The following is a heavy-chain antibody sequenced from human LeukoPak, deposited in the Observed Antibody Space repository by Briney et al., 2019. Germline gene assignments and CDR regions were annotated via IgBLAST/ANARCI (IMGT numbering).Heavy chain of an antibody. J-gene: IGHJ4*02. V-gene: IGHV3-11*06. CDR1: AFTFSDYY. CDR3: ARDCGGSCFTPDFDY. CDR2: ISSSSSYT. D-gene: IGHD2-15*01. Sequence: PGGSLRLSCAASAFTFSDYYMSWIRQAPGKGLEWVSYISSSSSYTNYADSVKGRFTISRDNAKNSLYLQMNSLRAEDTAVYYCARDCGGSCFTPDFDYWGQGTLVTVSS.